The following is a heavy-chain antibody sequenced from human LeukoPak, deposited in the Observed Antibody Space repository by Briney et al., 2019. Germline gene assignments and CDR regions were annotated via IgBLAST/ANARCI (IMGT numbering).Heavy chain of an antibody. Sequence: PSETLSLTCTVSGGSISSYYWSWIRQPPGKGLEWIGYIYYSGSTNYNPSLKSRVTISVDTSKNQFSLKLSSVTAADTAVYYCARYVSRAIHDAFDIWGQGTMVTVSS. CDR3: ARYVSRAIHDAFDI. J-gene: IGHJ3*02. D-gene: IGHD2-2*02. V-gene: IGHV4-59*08. CDR2: IYYSGST. CDR1: GGSISSYY.